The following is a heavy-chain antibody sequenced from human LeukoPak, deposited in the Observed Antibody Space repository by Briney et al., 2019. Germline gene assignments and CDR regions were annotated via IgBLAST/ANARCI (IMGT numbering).Heavy chain of an antibody. D-gene: IGHD6-13*01. Sequence: SETLSLTCAVYGGSFSGYYWSWIRQPPGKGLEWIGEINHSGSTNYNPSLKSRVTISVDTSKNQFSLKLSSVTAADTAVYYCARGARIIAAADHLDYWGQGTLVTVSS. J-gene: IGHJ4*02. CDR3: ARGARIIAAADHLDY. CDR1: GGSFSGYY. CDR2: INHSGST. V-gene: IGHV4-34*01.